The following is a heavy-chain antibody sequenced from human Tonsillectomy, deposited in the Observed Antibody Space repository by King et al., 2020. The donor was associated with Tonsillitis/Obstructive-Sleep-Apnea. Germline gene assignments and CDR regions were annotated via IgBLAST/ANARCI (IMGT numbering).Heavy chain of an antibody. J-gene: IGHJ4*02. CDR2: IKTKADGGTT. D-gene: IGHD4-17*01. CDR3: TTVGVGDYGDYVGYDY. V-gene: IGHV3-15*01. Sequence: VQLVESGGGLVKPGGSLRLSCAASGFTFSNAWMTWVRQAPGKGLEWVGRIKTKADGGTTDYAAPVKGTFTISRDDSKNTLYLQMNSLRTEDTAVYYCTTVGVGDYGDYVGYDYWGQGTLVTVSS. CDR1: GFTFSNAW.